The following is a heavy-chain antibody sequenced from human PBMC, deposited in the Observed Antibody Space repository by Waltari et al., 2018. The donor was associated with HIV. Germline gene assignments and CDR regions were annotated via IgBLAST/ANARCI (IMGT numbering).Heavy chain of an antibody. Sequence: QLQLQESGPGLVKPSETLSLTCTVPGGSISSTSYYWGWIRQPPGRGLEWIGSIYYSGSNDYNPARKSRVTRSVDTSKNQLSLKLSAGTAADTTVDYCARDAFSGYSSGWDNWFDPWGQGTLVTVSS. CDR1: GGSISSTSYY. CDR2: IYYSGSN. D-gene: IGHD6-19*01. V-gene: IGHV4-39*07. J-gene: IGHJ5*02. CDR3: ARDAFSGYSSGWDNWFDP.